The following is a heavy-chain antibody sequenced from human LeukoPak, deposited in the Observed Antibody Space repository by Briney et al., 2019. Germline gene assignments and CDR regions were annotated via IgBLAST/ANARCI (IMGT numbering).Heavy chain of an antibody. J-gene: IGHJ4*02. D-gene: IGHD3-10*01. CDR1: GFTFSSYA. CDR3: ARDGFGELLSRLFDY. V-gene: IGHV3-30*04. CDR2: ISYDGSNK. Sequence: GRSLRLSCAASGFTFSSYAMHWVRQAPGKGLEWVAVISYDGSNKYYADSVKGRFTISRDNSKNTLYLQMNSLRAEDTAVYYCARDGFGELLSRLFDYWGQGTLVTVSS.